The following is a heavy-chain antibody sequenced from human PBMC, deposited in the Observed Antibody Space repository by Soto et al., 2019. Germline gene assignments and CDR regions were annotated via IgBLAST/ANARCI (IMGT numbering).Heavy chain of an antibody. CDR3: ARGKCDSSGWAIDAFDI. V-gene: IGHV4-34*01. CDR2: INHSGST. J-gene: IGHJ3*02. CDR1: GGSFSGYY. Sequence: SETLSLTCAVYGGSFSGYYWSWIRQPPGKGLEWIGEINHSGSTNYNPSLKSRVTISVDTSKNQFSLKLRSVTAADTAVYYCARGKCDSSGWAIDAFDIWGQGTMVTVSS. D-gene: IGHD6-19*01.